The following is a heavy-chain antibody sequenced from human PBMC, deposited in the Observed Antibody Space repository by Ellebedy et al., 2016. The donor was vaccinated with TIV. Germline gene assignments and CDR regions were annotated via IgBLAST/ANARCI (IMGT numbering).Heavy chain of an antibody. Sequence: GGSLRLXCAASGFTFKNAWMSWVRQAPGKGLEWVGRIRTKNEGETTDYAAPVKGRFTISRDDSKNMVQLQMNSLKIEDTAVYYCTKGHPTGDCYEYWGQGTLVTVSS. V-gene: IGHV3-15*05. J-gene: IGHJ4*02. D-gene: IGHD2-21*01. CDR1: GFTFKNAW. CDR3: TKGHPTGDCYEY. CDR2: IRTKNEGETT.